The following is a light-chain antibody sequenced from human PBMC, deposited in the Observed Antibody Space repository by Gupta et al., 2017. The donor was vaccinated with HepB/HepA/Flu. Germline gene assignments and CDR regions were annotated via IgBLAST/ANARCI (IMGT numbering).Light chain of an antibody. Sequence: SYVLTQPPSVSVAPGKTARITCGGNNIGSKSVHWYQQKPGQAPVLVVYDASDRPSGIPERFSGSNSGNTATLTISRVEAGDEADYYCQVWVSSSDHVVFGGGTKLTVL. J-gene: IGLJ2*01. V-gene: IGLV3-21*03. CDR3: QVWVSSSDHVV. CDR2: DAS. CDR1: NIGSKS.